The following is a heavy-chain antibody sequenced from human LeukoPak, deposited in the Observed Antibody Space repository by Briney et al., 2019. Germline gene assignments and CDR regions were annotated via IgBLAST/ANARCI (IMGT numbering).Heavy chain of an antibody. J-gene: IGHJ4*02. CDR1: GYTFTGYY. CDR2: INPNSGGT. CDR3: MRESTMVRGVTGIDY. D-gene: IGHD3-10*01. Sequence: ASVKVSCKASGYTFTGYYMHWVRQAPGQGLEWMGWINPNSGGTNYAQKFQGRVTMTRDTSISTAYMELSRLRSDDTAVYYCMRESTMVRGVTGIDYCGQGTLVTVSS. V-gene: IGHV1-2*02.